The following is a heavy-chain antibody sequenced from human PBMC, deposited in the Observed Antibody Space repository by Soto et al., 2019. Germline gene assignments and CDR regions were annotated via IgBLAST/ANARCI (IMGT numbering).Heavy chain of an antibody. CDR1: GYTFTDYF. CDR3: ATRPRQLAIISELDGDWFSEV. J-gene: IGHJ2*01. Sequence: GASVKGSCKASGYTFTDYFIHWVRQAPVQGLEWVGWINPDGGGKNLAQRFQGRVTMTSDPSINTAYMELSSLRSDDTAGYYCATRPRQLAIISELDGDWFSEVWG. D-gene: IGHD2-2*01. V-gene: IGHV1-2*02. CDR2: INPDGGGK.